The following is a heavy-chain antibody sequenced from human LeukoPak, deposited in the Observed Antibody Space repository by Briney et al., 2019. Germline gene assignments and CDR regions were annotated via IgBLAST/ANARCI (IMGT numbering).Heavy chain of an antibody. J-gene: IGHJ3*02. V-gene: IGHV3-23*01. CDR3: ANSKMVRGATLDAFDI. D-gene: IGHD3-10*01. CDR1: GFTFSSYA. Sequence: GGSLRLSCAASGFTFSSYAMSWVRQAPGKGLEWVSAISGSGGSTYYADSVKGRFTISRDNSKNTLYLQMNSLRAEDTAVYYCANSKMVRGATLDAFDIWGQGTMVTVSS. CDR2: ISGSGGST.